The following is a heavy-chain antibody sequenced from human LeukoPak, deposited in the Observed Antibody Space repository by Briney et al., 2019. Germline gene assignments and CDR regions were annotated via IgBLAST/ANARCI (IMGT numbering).Heavy chain of an antibody. CDR3: AKDGGGPYNWFDP. Sequence: GGSLRLSCAASGFTFSSYGMHWVRQAPGKGLEWVAVISYDGSNKYYADSVKGRFTIYRDNSKNTLYLQMNSLRAEDTAVYYCAKDGGGPYNWFDPWGQGTLVTVSS. CDR1: GFTFSSYG. J-gene: IGHJ5*02. CDR2: ISYDGSNK. V-gene: IGHV3-30*18.